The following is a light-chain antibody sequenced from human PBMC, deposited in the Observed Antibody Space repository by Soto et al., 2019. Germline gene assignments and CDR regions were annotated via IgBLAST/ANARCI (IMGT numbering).Light chain of an antibody. J-gene: IGKJ4*01. V-gene: IGKV1-8*01. Sequence: AIRMTQSPSSLSASTGDRVTITCRASQGISSDLAWYQQKPGKAPKLLIYAAYTLQSGVPSRFSGSGSGTDFTLTISCLQSEDFATYYCQQYYRYPPLTFGGGTKVEIK. CDR2: AAY. CDR1: QGISSD. CDR3: QQYYRYPPLT.